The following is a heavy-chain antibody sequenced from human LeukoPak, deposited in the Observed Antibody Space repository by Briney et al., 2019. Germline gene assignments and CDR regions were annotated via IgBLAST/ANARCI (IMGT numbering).Heavy chain of an antibody. CDR1: GFTFSSYW. Sequence: QPGGSLRLSCAASGFTFSSYWMSWVRQAPGKGLEWVANIKQDGSEKYYVYSEKGRFTISRDNAKNSLYLQMNSPRAEDTAVYCCGRFVVTVPYWGQGTLVTVSS. CDR3: GRFVVTVPY. CDR2: IKQDGSEK. V-gene: IGHV3-7*01. J-gene: IGHJ4*02. D-gene: IGHD4-23*01.